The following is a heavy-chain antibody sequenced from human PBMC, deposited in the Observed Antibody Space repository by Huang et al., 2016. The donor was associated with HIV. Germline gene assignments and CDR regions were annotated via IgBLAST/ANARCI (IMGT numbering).Heavy chain of an antibody. CDR3: AKDGRGSGTYYDYFEY. Sequence: QVQLVESGGGVVQPGRSLRLSCAAFGFTFNKFDMHWVRQAPGKGLELVEIISYDGSSKYHADSVKGRFTSSRDNSKNTVYLQMNSLRVEDTAVYYCAKDGRGSGTYYDYFEYWGQGTLVTVSS. D-gene: IGHD1-26*01. CDR1: GFTFNKFD. V-gene: IGHV3-30*18. J-gene: IGHJ4*02. CDR2: ISYDGSSK.